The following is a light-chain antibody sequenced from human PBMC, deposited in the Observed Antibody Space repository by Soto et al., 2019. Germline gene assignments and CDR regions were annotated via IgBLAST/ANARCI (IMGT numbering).Light chain of an antibody. CDR1: QSVLYSSNNKNY. CDR3: QQYYSTPCS. Sequence: DIVMTQSPDSLAVSLGERATINCKSSQSVLYSSNNKNYLAWYQQKPGQPPKLLIYWASTRESGVPDRFSGSESGTDFTLTISSLQAEDVAVYYCQQYYSTPCSFGGGTKVEIK. V-gene: IGKV4-1*01. J-gene: IGKJ4*01. CDR2: WAS.